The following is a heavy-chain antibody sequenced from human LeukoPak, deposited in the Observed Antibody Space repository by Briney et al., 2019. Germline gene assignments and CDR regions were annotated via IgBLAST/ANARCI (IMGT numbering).Heavy chain of an antibody. D-gene: IGHD2-2*02. CDR2: IYYGGST. Sequence: PSETLSLTCTVSGGSISSSSYYWGWIRQPPGKGLEWIGSIYYGGSTYYNPSLKSRVTISVDTSKNQFSLKLSSVTAADTAVYYCARLEGDCSSTSCYTGWFDPWGQGTLVTVSS. J-gene: IGHJ5*02. CDR1: GGSISSSSYY. V-gene: IGHV4-39*01. CDR3: ARLEGDCSSTSCYTGWFDP.